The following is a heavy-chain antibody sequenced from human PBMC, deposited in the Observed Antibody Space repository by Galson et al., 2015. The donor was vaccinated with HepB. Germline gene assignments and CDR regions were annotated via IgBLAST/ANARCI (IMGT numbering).Heavy chain of an antibody. D-gene: IGHD2-15*01. V-gene: IGHV3-73*01. CDR3: TRHVVVVVAAHDGMDV. CDR1: GFTFSGSA. CDR2: IRSKANSYAT. J-gene: IGHJ6*02. Sequence: SLRLSCAASGFTFSGSAMHWVRQASGKGLEWVGRIRSKANSYATAYAASVKGRFTISRDDSKNTAYLQMNSLKTEDTAVYYCTRHVVVVVAAHDGMDVWGQGTTVTVSS.